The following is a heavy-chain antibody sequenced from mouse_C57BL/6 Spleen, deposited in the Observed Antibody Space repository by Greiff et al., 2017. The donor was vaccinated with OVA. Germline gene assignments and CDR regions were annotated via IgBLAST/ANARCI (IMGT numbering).Heavy chain of an antibody. V-gene: IGHV1-80*01. CDR2: IYPGDGDT. J-gene: IGHJ3*01. CDR1: GYAFSSYW. D-gene: IGHD2-2*01. CDR3: ARENYGYEGFAY. Sequence: VQLQESGAELVKPGASVKISCKASGYAFSSYWMNWVKQRPGKGLEWIGQIYPGDGDTNYNGKFKGKATLTADKSSSTAYMQLSSLTSEDSAVYFCARENYGYEGFAYWGQGTLVTVSA.